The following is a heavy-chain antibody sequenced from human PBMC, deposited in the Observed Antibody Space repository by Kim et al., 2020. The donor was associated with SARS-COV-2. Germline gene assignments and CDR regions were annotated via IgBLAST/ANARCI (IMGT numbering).Heavy chain of an antibody. D-gene: IGHD1-26*01. CDR3: ARVGGCYWHLDL. V-gene: IGHV4-34*01. Sequence: NYNPSLKSRVTVSLDTSKNQFSLKLNSVTAADTAVYYCARVGGCYWHLDLWGRGTLVTVSS. J-gene: IGHJ2*01.